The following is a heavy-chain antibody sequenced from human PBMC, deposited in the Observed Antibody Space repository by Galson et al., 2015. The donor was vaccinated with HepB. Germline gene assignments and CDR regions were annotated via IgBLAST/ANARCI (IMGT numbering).Heavy chain of an antibody. Sequence: SCAASGFTFSSYWISWVRQAPGQGLEWMGWISAYNGNTNYAQKLQGRVTMTTDTSTSTAYMELRSLRSDDTAVYYCASGTPGELTSRALNYWGQGTLVTVSS. CDR1: GFTFSSYW. CDR3: ASGTPGELTSRALNY. J-gene: IGHJ4*02. D-gene: IGHD3-10*01. V-gene: IGHV1-18*01. CDR2: ISAYNGNT.